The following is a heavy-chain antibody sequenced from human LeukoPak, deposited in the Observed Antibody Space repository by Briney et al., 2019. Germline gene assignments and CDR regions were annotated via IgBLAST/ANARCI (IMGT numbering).Heavy chain of an antibody. CDR3: ARGYDYNPY. V-gene: IGHV4-59*01. CDR1: GGSISSYY. J-gene: IGHJ4*02. Sequence: SETLSHTCTVSGGSISSYYWTWIRQPPGKGLEWIGYIYYSGSTNYNPSLKSRVTISVDTSKTQFSLKLSSVTPADTAVYYCARGYDYNPYWGQGTLVTVSS. CDR2: IYYSGST. D-gene: IGHD5-24*01.